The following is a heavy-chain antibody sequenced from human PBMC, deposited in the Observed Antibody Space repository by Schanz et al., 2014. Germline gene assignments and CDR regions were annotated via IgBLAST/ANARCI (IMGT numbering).Heavy chain of an antibody. J-gene: IGHJ5*01. CDR2: VSRSTPDI. D-gene: IGHD3-10*01. CDR3: AKQHIVRGVIYLNWFDS. V-gene: IGHV3-48*01. Sequence: EVQLVESGGGVVQPGRSLRLSCAASGFTFSSYSMNWVRQAPGKGLEWVSYVSRSTPDIYYADSVKGRFTMSRDNAKNSVFLQMNSLRAEDTAVYYCAKQHIVRGVIYLNWFDSWGQGTLVTVSS. CDR1: GFTFSSYS.